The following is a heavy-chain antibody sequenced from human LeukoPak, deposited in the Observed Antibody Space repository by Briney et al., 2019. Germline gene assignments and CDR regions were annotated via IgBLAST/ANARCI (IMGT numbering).Heavy chain of an antibody. CDR2: INHSGST. V-gene: IGHV4-34*01. CDR3: ARGAVAEDSYFDY. J-gene: IGHJ4*02. CDR1: GGSFSGYY. Sequence: SETLSLTCAVYGGSFSGYYWSWIRQPPGKGLGWIGEINHSGSTNYNPSLKSRVTISVDTSKNQFSLKLSSVTAADTAVYYCARGAVAEDSYFDYWGQGTLVTVSS. D-gene: IGHD6-19*01.